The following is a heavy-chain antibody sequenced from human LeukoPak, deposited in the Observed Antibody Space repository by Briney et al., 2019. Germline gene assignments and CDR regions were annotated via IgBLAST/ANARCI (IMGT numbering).Heavy chain of an antibody. CDR3: ATQSWGHSGSYEMDV. V-gene: IGHV3-53*04. CDR2: IYSGGST. D-gene: IGHD1-26*01. CDR1: GFTVSSNY. Sequence: GGSLRLSCAASGFTVSSNYMSWVRQAPGKGLEWVSVIYSGGSTYYADSVKGRFNISRHNSKNTLYLQMNSLRAEDTAVYYCATQSWGHSGSYEMDVWGQGTTVTVSS. J-gene: IGHJ6*02.